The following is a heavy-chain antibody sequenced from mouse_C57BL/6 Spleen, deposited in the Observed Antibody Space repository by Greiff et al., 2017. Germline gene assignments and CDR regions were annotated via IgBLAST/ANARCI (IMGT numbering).Heavy chain of an antibody. CDR2: INPNNGGT. CDR1: GYTFTDYY. Sequence: VQLQQSGPELVKPGASVKISCKASGYTFTDYYMNWVKQSHGKSLEWIGDINPNNGGTSYNQKFKGKATLTVDKSSSTAYMELRSLTSEDSAVYYCARDPSPYYAMDYWGQGTSVTVSS. V-gene: IGHV1-26*01. CDR3: ARDPSPYYAMDY. J-gene: IGHJ4*01.